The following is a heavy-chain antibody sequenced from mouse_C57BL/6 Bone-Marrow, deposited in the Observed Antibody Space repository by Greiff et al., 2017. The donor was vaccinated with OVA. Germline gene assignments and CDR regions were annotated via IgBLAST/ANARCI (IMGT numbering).Heavy chain of an antibody. CDR1: GFTFSDYY. J-gene: IGHJ2*01. CDR3: ARERDYGSSLDY. V-gene: IGHV5-16*01. Sequence: VQLKESEGGLVQPGSSMKLSCTASGFTFSDYYMAWVRQVPEKGLEWVANINYDGSSTYYLDSLKSRFIISRDNAKNILYLQMSSLKSEDTATYYCARERDYGSSLDYWGQGTTLTVSS. D-gene: IGHD1-1*01. CDR2: INYDGSST.